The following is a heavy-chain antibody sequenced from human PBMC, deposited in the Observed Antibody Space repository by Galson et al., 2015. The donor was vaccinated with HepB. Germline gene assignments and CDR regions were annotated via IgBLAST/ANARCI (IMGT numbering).Heavy chain of an antibody. CDR1: GFAFGNYA. CDR2: ITASGKKT. V-gene: IGHV3-23*01. J-gene: IGHJ4*02. Sequence: SLRLSCAASGFAFGNYAMSWVRQTPGKGLEWVSTITASGKKTYTADAVKARFTISRDNFRNTLYLQLSPLRAEDTAVYYCAKGKYESGSLVYFQYWGQGTLVTDSS. CDR3: AKGKYESGSLVYFQY. D-gene: IGHD1-26*01.